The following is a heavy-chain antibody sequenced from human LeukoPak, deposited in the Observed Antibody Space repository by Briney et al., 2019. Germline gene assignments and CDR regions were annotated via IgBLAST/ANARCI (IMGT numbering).Heavy chain of an antibody. Sequence: LETLSHTCTVSGGSISSSSYYWGWIRQPPGKGLEWIGSIYYSGSTYYNPSLKSRVTISVDTSKNQFSLKLSSVTAADTAVYYCAREGGYSSGPFDYWGQGTLVTVSS. D-gene: IGHD6-19*01. V-gene: IGHV4-39*07. CDR1: GGSISSSSYY. CDR3: AREGGYSSGPFDY. CDR2: IYYSGST. J-gene: IGHJ4*02.